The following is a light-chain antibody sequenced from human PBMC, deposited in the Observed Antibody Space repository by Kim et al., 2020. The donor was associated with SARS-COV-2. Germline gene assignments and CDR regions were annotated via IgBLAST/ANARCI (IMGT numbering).Light chain of an antibody. Sequence: IGDKVTITCRASQPIGNYLNWYQQKPGKAPELLIYIASALQTGVPSRFRGSSGSGTDFTLTINSLQPEDIATYYCQQTYSTPPWTFGQGTKVDIK. CDR3: QQTYSTPPWT. CDR1: QPIGNY. CDR2: IAS. V-gene: IGKV1-39*01. J-gene: IGKJ1*01.